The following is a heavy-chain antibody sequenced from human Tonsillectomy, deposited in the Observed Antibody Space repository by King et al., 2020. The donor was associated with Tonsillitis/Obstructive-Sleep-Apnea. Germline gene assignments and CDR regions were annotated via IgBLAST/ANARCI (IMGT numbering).Heavy chain of an antibody. CDR1: GITFSSYA. V-gene: IGHV3-23*04. CDR2: ISGGGGST. D-gene: IGHD3-10*01. Sequence: VQLVESGGGLVQPGGSLRLSCAASGITFSSYAMSWVRQAPGKGLEWVSTISGGGGSTYSADSVKGQFTTSRDNSKKTLYLQRNSLRAEDTAVYYCAKAMVQGIIITIFDYWGQGTLVTVSS. CDR3: AKAMVQGIIITIFDY. J-gene: IGHJ4*02.